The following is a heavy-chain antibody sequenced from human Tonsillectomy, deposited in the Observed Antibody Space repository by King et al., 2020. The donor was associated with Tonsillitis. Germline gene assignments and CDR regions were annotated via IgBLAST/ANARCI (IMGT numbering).Heavy chain of an antibody. CDR1: EYTFSTYW. D-gene: IGHD3/OR15-3a*01. CDR2: IFPGDSHT. CDR3: ARGSFSYDSWFGNHENSHFYQAPLDY. Sequence: QLVQPGAEVKKPGESLKISCQGSEYTFSTYWIGWVRQVPGKGLEWMGIIFPGDSHTTYSPSFRGHNTISADKPISTASLHWSSLRASDTAMYYCARGSFSYDSWFGNHENSHFYQAPLDYWGQGTLVTVSS. J-gene: IGHJ4*02. V-gene: IGHV5-51*01.